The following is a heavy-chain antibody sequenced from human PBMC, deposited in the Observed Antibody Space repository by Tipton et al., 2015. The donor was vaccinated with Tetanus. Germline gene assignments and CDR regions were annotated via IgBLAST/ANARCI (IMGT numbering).Heavy chain of an antibody. Sequence: SLGLSCAASGFIFSSYGIHWVRQAPGKGLEWVAVSWYDGTDKYYADSVKGRFTISRDNSKNTLYLQMNSLRAEDTAVYYCAREADCSGGSCFSGDFDNWGQGTQVTVSS. D-gene: IGHD2-15*01. CDR3: AREADCSGGSCFSGDFDN. CDR1: GFIFSSYG. J-gene: IGHJ4*02. CDR2: SWYDGTDK. V-gene: IGHV3-33*01.